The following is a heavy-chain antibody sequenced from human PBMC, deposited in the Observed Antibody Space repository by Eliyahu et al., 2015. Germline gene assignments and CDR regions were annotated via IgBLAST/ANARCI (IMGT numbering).Heavy chain of an antibody. CDR3: VYLAASGHENFDI. D-gene: IGHD6-13*01. Sequence: QVQLVQSGSEVKKPGSSVXVSCXASGGTLTSYAISWVRQAPGXGLEWMGRIIPIVGIPKYAQKFQGRVTITADKSTSIVYLEVSSLRHEDTAVHYCVYLAASGHENFDIWGPGTMVYVSS. V-gene: IGHV1-69*04. J-gene: IGHJ3*02. CDR1: GGTLTSYA. CDR2: IIPIVGIP.